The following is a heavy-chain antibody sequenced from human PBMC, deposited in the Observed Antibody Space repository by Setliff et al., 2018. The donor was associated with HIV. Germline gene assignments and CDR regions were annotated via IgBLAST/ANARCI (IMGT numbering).Heavy chain of an antibody. CDR1: GFTFSSYA. V-gene: IGHV3-49*04. J-gene: IGHJ6*03. Sequence: GGSLRLSCAASGFTFSSYAMSWVRQAPGQGLEWVGFIRSKTYGGTTKYAASVKGRFTISRDDSKSVAYLQMNSLKTEDTAVYYCTRVPINSYYYMDVWGKGTTVTVSS. CDR3: TRVPINSYYYMDV. CDR2: IRSKTYGGTT. D-gene: IGHD2-21*01.